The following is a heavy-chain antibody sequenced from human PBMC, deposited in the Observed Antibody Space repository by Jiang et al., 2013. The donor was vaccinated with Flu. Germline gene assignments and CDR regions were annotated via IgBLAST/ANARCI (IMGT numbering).Heavy chain of an antibody. CDR1: GYSFTNYP. CDR3: AILLNSRAWFWYFDL. V-gene: IGHV7-4-1*02. CDR2: IDFNTGNP. Sequence: QSGSELMRPGSSVNISCKASGYSFTNYPTNWVRQAPGQGLEWMGWIDFNTGNPTYAQGFTGRFVFSSDTSVNTAYLQISSLKAEDTAVYYCAILLNSRAWFWYFDLWGRGTLVTVSS. J-gene: IGHJ2*01. D-gene: IGHD3-22*01.